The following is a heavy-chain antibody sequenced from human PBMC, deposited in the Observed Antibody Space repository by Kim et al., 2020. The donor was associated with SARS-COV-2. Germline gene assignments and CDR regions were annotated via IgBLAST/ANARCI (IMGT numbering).Heavy chain of an antibody. CDR3: ARERYYYDSSGELDY. CDR1: GGSISSSSYY. D-gene: IGHD3-22*01. Sequence: SETLSLTCTVSGGSISSSSYYWGWIRQTPGKGLEWIGSIYYSGSTYYNPSLKSRVTISVDTSKNQFSLKLSSVTAADTAVYYCARERYYYDSSGELDYWGQGTLVTVSS. V-gene: IGHV4-39*07. CDR2: IYYSGST. J-gene: IGHJ4*02.